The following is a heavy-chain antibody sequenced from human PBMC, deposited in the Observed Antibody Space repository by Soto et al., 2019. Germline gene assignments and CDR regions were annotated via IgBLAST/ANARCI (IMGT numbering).Heavy chain of an antibody. CDR3: ARRYGGNLDY. Sequence: QVHLEESGPGLVKTSETLSLTCTVSGGSISSYYWSWIRQPPGKGLEWIGYIYYSGRTNYNPSLKSRVTISVDTSKIQFSLKLSSVTAADTAVYYCARRYGGNLDYWGQGTLVTVSS. V-gene: IGHV4-59*08. CDR1: GGSISSYY. D-gene: IGHD2-15*01. CDR2: IYYSGRT. J-gene: IGHJ4*02.